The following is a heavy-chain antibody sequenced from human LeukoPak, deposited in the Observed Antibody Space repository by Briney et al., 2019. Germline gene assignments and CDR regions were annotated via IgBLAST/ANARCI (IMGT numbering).Heavy chain of an antibody. D-gene: IGHD5-18*01. Sequence: PGGSLRLSSAASGFTFSSYSMNWVRQAPRKGLEWGSSISSSSSYIYYADSVKGRFTISRDNAKNSLYLQMNSLRAEDTAVYYCARYSYGTWYFDYWGQGTLVTVSS. V-gene: IGHV3-21*01. CDR3: ARYSYGTWYFDY. J-gene: IGHJ4*02. CDR1: GFTFSSYS. CDR2: ISSSSSYI.